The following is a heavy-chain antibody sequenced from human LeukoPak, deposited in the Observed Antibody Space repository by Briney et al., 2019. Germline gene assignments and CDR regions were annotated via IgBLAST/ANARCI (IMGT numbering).Heavy chain of an antibody. CDR2: ISSSGSTI. CDR3: ASVGLTSMY. V-gene: IGHV3-48*03. D-gene: IGHD1-14*01. CDR1: GFTYSSYD. J-gene: IGHJ4*02. Sequence: GGPLRLSCAASGFTYSSYDMNWVRQAPWKGVEWVSYISSSGSTIYYADSVKGRFTISRDNAKNSLYLQMNSLRAEDTAVYYCASVGLTSMYWGQGTLVTVSS.